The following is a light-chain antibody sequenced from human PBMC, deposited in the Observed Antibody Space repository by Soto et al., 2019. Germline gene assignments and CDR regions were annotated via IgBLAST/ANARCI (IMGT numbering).Light chain of an antibody. CDR2: GAS. J-gene: IGKJ1*01. CDR3: QQYGSSGT. Sequence: EIGLTHSLGTLSLSPSERATLSFSASQSVSNNYLGRYQQNPGQAPRLLIYGASNRATDIPDRFSGSGSGTDFTLTISRLEPEDFAVYYCQQYGSSGTFGQGTKVDIK. CDR1: QSVSNNY. V-gene: IGKV3-20*01.